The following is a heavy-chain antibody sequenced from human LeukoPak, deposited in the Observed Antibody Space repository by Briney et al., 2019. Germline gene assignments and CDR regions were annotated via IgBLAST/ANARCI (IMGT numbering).Heavy chain of an antibody. CDR3: ARRFDSTLSQYYYMDV. CDR1: GGSISSYY. V-gene: IGHV4-59*08. Sequence: PSETLSLTCTVSGGSISSYYWSWIRQPPGKGLEWIGYIYYSGSTNYNPSLKSRVTISVDTSKNQFSLKLSSVTAADTAVYYCARRFDSTLSQYYYMDVWGKGTTVTVS. D-gene: IGHD3-22*01. J-gene: IGHJ6*03. CDR2: IYYSGST.